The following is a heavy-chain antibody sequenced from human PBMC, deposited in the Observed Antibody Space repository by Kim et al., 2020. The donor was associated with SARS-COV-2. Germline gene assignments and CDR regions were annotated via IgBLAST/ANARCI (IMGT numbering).Heavy chain of an antibody. V-gene: IGHV4-34*01. J-gene: IGHJ6*01. CDR3: SGGNPVTTFYYYYCMYV. D-gene: IGHD4-17*01. Sequence: SETLSLTCAAYGGSFSGYYWSWIRQPPGKGLEWIGEINHSGSTNYNPSLKSRVTILADTTKNQFSLQLISVIAADTAALYCSGGNPVTTFYYYYCMYVWG. CDR1: GGSFSGYY. CDR2: INHSGST.